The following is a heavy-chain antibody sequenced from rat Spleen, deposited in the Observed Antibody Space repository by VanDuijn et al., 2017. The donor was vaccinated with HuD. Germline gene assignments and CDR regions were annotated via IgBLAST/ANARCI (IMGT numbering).Heavy chain of an antibody. CDR1: GFIFSNYY. CDR3: TRAYPGPRGDY. J-gene: IGHJ2*01. Sequence: EVQLVESGGGLVQPGRSLKLTCAASGFIFSNYYMAWVRQAPTEGLEWVAYISAGGGSTYYRDSVKGRFTISRDNAKNTLYLQMNSLRSEDTATYYCTRAYPGPRGDYWGQGVMVTVSS. V-gene: IGHV5-27*01. CDR2: ISAGGGST. D-gene: IGHD1-4*01.